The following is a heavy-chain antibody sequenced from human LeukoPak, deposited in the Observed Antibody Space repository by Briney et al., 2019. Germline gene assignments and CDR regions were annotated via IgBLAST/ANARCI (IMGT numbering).Heavy chain of an antibody. Sequence: PSETLSLTCAVYGGSFSGYYWSWIRQPPGKGLEWIGYIYYSGSTNYNPSLKSRVTISVDTSKNQFSLKLSSVTAADTAVYYCARRSGIYDSSGGLDYWGQGTLVTVSS. J-gene: IGHJ4*02. V-gene: IGHV4-59*08. D-gene: IGHD3-22*01. CDR2: IYYSGST. CDR3: ARRSGIYDSSGGLDY. CDR1: GGSFSGYY.